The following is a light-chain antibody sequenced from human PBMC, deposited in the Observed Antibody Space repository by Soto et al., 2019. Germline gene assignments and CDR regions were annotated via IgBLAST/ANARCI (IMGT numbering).Light chain of an antibody. CDR3: QKYNNWPRT. J-gene: IGKJ1*01. CDR1: QSVSSN. CDR2: GAS. V-gene: IGKV3-15*01. Sequence: EIVMTQYPATLSVSPGERATLSCMASQSVSSNLAWYQQKPGQAPRLLIYGASTRATGIPARFSGSGSGTECTLTINSLQSEDFAVYYCQKYNNWPRTFGQGTKVEIK.